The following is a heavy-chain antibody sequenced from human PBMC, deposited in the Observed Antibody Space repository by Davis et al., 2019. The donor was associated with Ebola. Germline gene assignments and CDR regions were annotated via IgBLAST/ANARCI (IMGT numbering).Heavy chain of an antibody. Sequence: SWVRQHPGKGLEWIGYIYYSGSTYYNPSLKSRVTISVDTSKNQFSLKLSSVTAADTAVYYCARDRWELPVSRYYGMDVWGKGTTVTVSS. V-gene: IGHV4-31*02. D-gene: IGHD1-26*01. J-gene: IGHJ6*04. CDR3: ARDRWELPVSRYYGMDV. CDR2: IYYSGST.